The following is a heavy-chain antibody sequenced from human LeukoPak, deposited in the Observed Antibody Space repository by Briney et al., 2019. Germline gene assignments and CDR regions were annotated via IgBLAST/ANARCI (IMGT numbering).Heavy chain of an antibody. J-gene: IGHJ2*01. D-gene: IGHD3-16*01. CDR3: AADRRALRYYWYFDL. Sequence: SVKVSCKASGFTFTSSAMQWVRQARGQRLEWIGWIVVGSGNTNYAQKFQERVTITRDMSTSTAYVELSSLRSEDTAVYYCAADRRALRYYWYFDLWGRGTLVTVSS. CDR1: GFTFTSSA. V-gene: IGHV1-58*02. CDR2: IVVGSGNT.